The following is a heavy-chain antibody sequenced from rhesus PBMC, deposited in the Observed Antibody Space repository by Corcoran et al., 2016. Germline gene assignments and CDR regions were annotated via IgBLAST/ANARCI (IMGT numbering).Heavy chain of an antibody. CDR3: ARVVVFTGGYFDY. D-gene: IGHD2-27*01. V-gene: IGHV4-173*01. CDR2: ISGSGGST. Sequence: QLQLQESGPGLVKPSETLSLTCAVLGGSISCNWWSWIRQPQGKGLEWIGRISGSGGSTSYNPSLKSRVTISTDTSKNQLSLKLISVTAADTAVYYCARVVVFTGGYFDYWGQGVLVTVSS. J-gene: IGHJ4*01. CDR1: GGSISCNW.